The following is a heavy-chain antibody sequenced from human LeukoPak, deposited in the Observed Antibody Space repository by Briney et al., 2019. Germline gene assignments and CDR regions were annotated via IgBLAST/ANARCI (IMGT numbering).Heavy chain of an antibody. CDR3: AREPVAVAGTGLYY. J-gene: IGHJ4*02. CDR1: GGTFSSYA. D-gene: IGHD6-19*01. Sequence: GASVKVSCKASGGTFSSYAISWVRQAPGQRLEWMGWINPNSGGTNYAQKFQGRVTMTRDTSISTAYMELSRLRSDDTAVYYCAREPVAVAGTGLYYWGQGTLVTVSS. V-gene: IGHV1-2*02. CDR2: INPNSGGT.